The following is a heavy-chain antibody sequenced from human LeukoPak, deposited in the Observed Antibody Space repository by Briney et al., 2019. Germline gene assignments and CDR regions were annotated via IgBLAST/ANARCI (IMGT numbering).Heavy chain of an antibody. V-gene: IGHV3-7*01. D-gene: IGHD3-3*01. J-gene: IGHJ6*03. CDR3: ARGTHNDFWSGYYRYYYYMDV. CDR2: IKQDGSEK. CDR1: GFTFSSYW. Sequence: PGGSLRLSCAASGFTFSSYWMSWVRQAPGKGLEWVANIKQDGSEKYYVDPVKGRFTISRDNAKNSLYLQMNSLRAEDTAVYYCARGTHNDFWSGYYRYYYYMDVWGKGTTVTVSS.